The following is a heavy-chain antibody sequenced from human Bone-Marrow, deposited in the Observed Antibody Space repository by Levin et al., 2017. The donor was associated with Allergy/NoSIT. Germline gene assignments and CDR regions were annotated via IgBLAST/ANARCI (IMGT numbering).Heavy chain of an antibody. CDR3: VTLKGPFWAHTHDY. D-gene: IGHD3-3*01. V-gene: IGHV5-51*01. Sequence: GESLKISCQASGYTFTDYWIAWVRQMPGKGLEWMGIINPDDSATRYSPSFSGQVTISVDKSTSRAYLQWSSPVASDTALSFCVTLKGPFWAHTHDYWGEGTLLTVTS. CDR1: GYTFTDYW. J-gene: IGHJ4*02. CDR2: INPDDSAT.